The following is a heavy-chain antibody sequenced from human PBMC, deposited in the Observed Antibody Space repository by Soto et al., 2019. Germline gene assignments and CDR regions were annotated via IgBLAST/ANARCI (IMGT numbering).Heavy chain of an antibody. D-gene: IGHD3-16*02. CDR1: GFTFSSYA. CDR2: ISGSGGST. CDR3: AKSGLYDYVWGSYPFDY. J-gene: IGHJ4*02. V-gene: IGHV3-23*01. Sequence: GALRLSCAASGFTFSSYAMSWVRQAPGKGLEWVSAISGSGGSTYYADSVKGRFTISRDNSKNTLYLQMNSLRAEDTAVYYCAKSGLYDYVWGSYPFDYWGQGTLVTVSS.